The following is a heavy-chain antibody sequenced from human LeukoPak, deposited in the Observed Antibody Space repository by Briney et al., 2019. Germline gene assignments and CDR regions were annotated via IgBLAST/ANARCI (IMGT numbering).Heavy chain of an antibody. J-gene: IGHJ6*02. CDR1: GFTFSSYW. Sequence: GGSLRLSCAASGFTFSSYWMSWVRQAPGKGLEWVANIKQDGSEKYYVDSVKGRFTISRDNAKNSLYLQMNSLRAEDKAVYYCAREGPVGGYNLYGMDVWGQGTTVTVSS. CDR2: IKQDGSEK. CDR3: AREGPVGGYNLYGMDV. D-gene: IGHD5-24*01. V-gene: IGHV3-7*03.